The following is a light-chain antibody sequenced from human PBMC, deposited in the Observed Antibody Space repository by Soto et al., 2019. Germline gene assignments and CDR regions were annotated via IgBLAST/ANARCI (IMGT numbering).Light chain of an antibody. CDR3: ATWDDSLNGPV. CDR1: GSNIGSNT. CDR2: SSN. Sequence: QSVLTQPPSASGTPGQRVTISCSGSGSNIGSNTVNWYQQLPGTAPKLLIYSSNQRPSGVPDRFSGSKSGTSASLAISGLQSEDEADYYCATWDDSLNGPVFGGGTKLTVL. V-gene: IGLV1-44*01. J-gene: IGLJ3*02.